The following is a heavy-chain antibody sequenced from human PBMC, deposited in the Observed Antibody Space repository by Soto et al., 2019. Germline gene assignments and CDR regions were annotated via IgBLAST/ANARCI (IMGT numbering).Heavy chain of an antibody. CDR2: INAGNGNT. J-gene: IGHJ6*02. CDR1: GYTFTSYA. D-gene: IGHD2-2*01. V-gene: IGHV1-3*01. Sequence: ASVKVSCKASGYTFTSYAMHWVRQAPGQRLEWMGWINAGNGNTKYSQKFQGRVTITRDTSASTAYMELSSLRSEDTAVYYCARNIKEIVVVPAANSKMWFGESHYGMDVWGQGTTVTVSS. CDR3: ARNIKEIVVVPAANSKMWFGESHYGMDV.